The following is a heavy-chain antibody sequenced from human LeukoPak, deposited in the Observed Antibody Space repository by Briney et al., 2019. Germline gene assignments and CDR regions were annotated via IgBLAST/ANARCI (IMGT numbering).Heavy chain of an antibody. CDR2: ISWNSGSI. CDR3: AKDIQYSSSSGFGY. J-gene: IGHJ4*02. D-gene: IGHD6-6*01. Sequence: PGGSLRLSCAASGFTFDDYAMHWVRQAPGKGLEGVSGISWNSGSIGYADSVKGRFTISRDNAKNSLYLQMNSLRAEDMALYYCAKDIQYSSSSGFGYWGQGTLVTVSS. V-gene: IGHV3-9*03. CDR1: GFTFDDYA.